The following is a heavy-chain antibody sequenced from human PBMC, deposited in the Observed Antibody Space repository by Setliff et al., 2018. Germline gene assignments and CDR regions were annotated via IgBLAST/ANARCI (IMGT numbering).Heavy chain of an antibody. CDR1: GYSFSDYG. CDR3: ARASRFGPTVNRGDYYMDV. CDR2: SNTNTGNP. D-gene: IGHD3-10*01. V-gene: IGHV7-4-1*02. J-gene: IGHJ6*03. Sequence: ASVKVSCKASGYSFSDYGISWMRQAPGQGLEWMGWSNTNTGNPSYAQGFTGRFVFSLDTSVSTASLQISSLKAEDTAVYYCARASRFGPTVNRGDYYMDVWGKGTTVTVSS.